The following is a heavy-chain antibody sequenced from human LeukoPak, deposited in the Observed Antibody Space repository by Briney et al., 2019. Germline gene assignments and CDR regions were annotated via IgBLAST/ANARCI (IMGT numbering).Heavy chain of an antibody. J-gene: IGHJ4*02. D-gene: IGHD6-6*01. CDR1: GFTFSSYA. CDR3: AKDPGSSSFLYYFDY. V-gene: IGHV3-23*01. CDR2: ISGSGGST. Sequence: PGGSLRLSCAASGFTFSSYAMSWVRQAPGKGLEWVSAISGSGGSTYYADFVKGWFTISRDNSNNTLYLQMNSLRAEDTAVYYCAKDPGSSSFLYYFDYWGQGTLVTVSS.